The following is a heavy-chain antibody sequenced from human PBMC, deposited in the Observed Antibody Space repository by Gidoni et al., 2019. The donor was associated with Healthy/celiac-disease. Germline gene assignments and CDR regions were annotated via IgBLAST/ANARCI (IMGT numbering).Heavy chain of an antibody. CDR1: GFTVSSNY. CDR2: IYSGGST. CDR3: STPMTTEYHDAFDI. Sequence: EVQLVETGGGLIQPGGSLRLSCAASGFTVSSNYMSWVRQAPGKGLEWVSVIYSGGSTYYADSVKGRFTISRDNSKNTLYLQMNSLRAEDTAVYYCSTPMTTEYHDAFDIWGQGTMVTVSS. D-gene: IGHD4-17*01. V-gene: IGHV3-53*02. J-gene: IGHJ3*02.